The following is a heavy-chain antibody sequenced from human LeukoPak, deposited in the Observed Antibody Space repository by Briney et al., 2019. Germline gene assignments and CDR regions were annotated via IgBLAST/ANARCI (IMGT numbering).Heavy chain of an antibody. CDR1: GGSISSGDYY. V-gene: IGHV4-30-4*01. CDR3: AREFERRRWLQFRHGAFDI. D-gene: IGHD5-24*01. CDR2: IYYSGST. Sequence: PSETLSLTCTVSGGSISSGDYYWSWIRQPPGKGLEWIGYIYYSGSTYYNPSLKSRVTISVDTSKSQFSLKLSSVAAADTAVYYCAREFERRRWLQFRHGAFDIWGQGTMVTVSS. J-gene: IGHJ3*02.